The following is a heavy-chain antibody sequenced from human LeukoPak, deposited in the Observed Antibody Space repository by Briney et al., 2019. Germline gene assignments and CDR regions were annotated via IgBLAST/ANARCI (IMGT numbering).Heavy chain of an antibody. CDR1: GFTSSSHA. Sequence: GGSLRLSCAASGFTSSSHAMSWVRQAPGKGLEWVSAISGSGGSTYYADSVKGRFTISRDNSKNTLYLQMNSLRAEDTAVYYCAKLELAVTTPNWFDPWGQGTLVTVSS. CDR2: ISGSGGST. V-gene: IGHV3-23*01. CDR3: AKLELAVTTPNWFDP. J-gene: IGHJ5*02. D-gene: IGHD3-3*02.